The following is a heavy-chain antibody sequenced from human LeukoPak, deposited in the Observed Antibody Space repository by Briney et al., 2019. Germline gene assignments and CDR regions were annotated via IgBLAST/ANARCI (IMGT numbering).Heavy chain of an antibody. J-gene: IGHJ5*02. D-gene: IGHD1-26*01. CDR1: GGTFSSYA. CDR2: IIPIFGTA. CDR3: ARVGGSYLGSLLGWFYP. Sequence: GSSVKVSCKASGGTFSSYAISWVRQAPGQGLEWMGGIIPIFGTANYAQKFQGKVTITADESTSTAYMELSSLRSEDTAVYYCARVGGSYLGSLLGWFYPWGQGTLVTVSS. V-gene: IGHV1-69*01.